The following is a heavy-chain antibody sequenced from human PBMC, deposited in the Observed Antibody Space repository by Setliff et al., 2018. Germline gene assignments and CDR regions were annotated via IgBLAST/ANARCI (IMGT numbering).Heavy chain of an antibody. Sequence: SVKVSCKASGGTFSSYAISWVRQAPGQGLEWMGGIIPILGIANYAQKFQGRVTITADESTSTAYMEPSSLRSEDTAVYYCARGMGSGSYYWFDPWGQGTLVTVSS. J-gene: IGHJ5*02. CDR2: IIPILGIA. CDR3: ARGMGSGSYYWFDP. D-gene: IGHD3-10*01. CDR1: GGTFSSYA. V-gene: IGHV1-69*10.